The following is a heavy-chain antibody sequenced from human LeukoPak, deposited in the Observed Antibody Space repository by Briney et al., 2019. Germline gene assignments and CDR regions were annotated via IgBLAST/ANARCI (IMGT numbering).Heavy chain of an antibody. CDR2: IYHSGST. D-gene: IGHD3-22*01. CDR1: GYSISSGYY. V-gene: IGHV4-38-2*02. Sequence: SETLSLTCTVSGYSISSGYYWGWIRQPPGKGLEWIGSIYHSGSTYYNPSLKSRVTISVDTSKNQFSLKLSSVTAADTAVYYCARVKEVNYYDSSGYFDYWGQGTLVTVSS. CDR3: ARVKEVNYYDSSGYFDY. J-gene: IGHJ4*02.